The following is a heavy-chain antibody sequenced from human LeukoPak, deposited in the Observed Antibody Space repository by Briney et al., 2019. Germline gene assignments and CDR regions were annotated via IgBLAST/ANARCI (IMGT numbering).Heavy chain of an antibody. CDR2: IYPGDSDT. CDR1: GYSFTNYW. J-gene: IGHJ4*02. V-gene: IGHV5-51*01. Sequence: GESLKISCKGSGYSFTNYWIGWVRQMPGKGLEWMGIIYPGDSDTRYNPSFQGQVTISADKSINTAYLQWSSLRASDTALYYCARYSSNDGGFDYWGQGTLVTVSS. CDR3: ARYSSNDGGFDY. D-gene: IGHD2-2*01.